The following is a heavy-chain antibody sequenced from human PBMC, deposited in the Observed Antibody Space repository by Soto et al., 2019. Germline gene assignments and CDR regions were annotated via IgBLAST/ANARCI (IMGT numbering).Heavy chain of an antibody. J-gene: IGHJ4*02. CDR2: ISWNSGSI. V-gene: IGHV3-9*01. Sequence: GGSLRLSCAASGFTFDDYAMHWVRQAPGKGLEWVSGISWNSGSIGYADSVKGRFTISRDNAKNSLYLQMNSLRAEDTALYYCAKGEGAMAPFDYWGQGTLVTVSS. CDR1: GFTFDDYA. CDR3: AKGEGAMAPFDY. D-gene: IGHD1-26*01.